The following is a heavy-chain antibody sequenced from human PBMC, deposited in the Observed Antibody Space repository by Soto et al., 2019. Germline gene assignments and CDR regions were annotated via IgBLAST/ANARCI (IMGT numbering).Heavy chain of an antibody. D-gene: IGHD6-6*01. CDR2: IIPIFGTA. CDR1: GGTFSSYA. CDR3: ARGSSSSSEEKYYYGMDV. V-gene: IGHV1-69*01. Sequence: QVQLVQSGAEVKKPGSSVKVSCKASGGTFSSYAISWVRQAPGQGLEWMGGIIPIFGTANYAQKFQGRVTITADESTSTDYMELSSLRSEDTAVYYWARGSSSSSEEKYYYGMDVWGQGTTVTVSS. J-gene: IGHJ6*02.